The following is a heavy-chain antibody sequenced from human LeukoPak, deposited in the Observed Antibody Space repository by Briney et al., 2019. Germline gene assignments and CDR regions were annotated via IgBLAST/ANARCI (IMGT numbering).Heavy chain of an antibody. CDR3: ARTDTTGTRLFDY. CDR1: GGXISGSSYY. J-gene: IGHJ4*02. Sequence: PSETLSLTCTVSGGXISGSSYYWGWIRQPPGKGPQWIGSVYYSGSTYYNPSLKSRVTISVDTSKNQFSLKLTSVTAADTAVYYCARTDTTGTRLFDYWGQGTLVTVSS. D-gene: IGHD1-1*01. CDR2: VYYSGST. V-gene: IGHV4-39*01.